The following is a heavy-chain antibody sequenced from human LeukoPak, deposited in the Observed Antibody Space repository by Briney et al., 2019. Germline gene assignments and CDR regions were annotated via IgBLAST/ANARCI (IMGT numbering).Heavy chain of an antibody. Sequence: SETLSLTCAVSGGSISSGGYSWSWIRQPPGKGLEWIGYIYHSGSTYYNPSLKSRVTISVDTSKNQFSLKLSSVTAADTAVYYCARLRDANWFDPWGQGTLVTVSS. J-gene: IGHJ5*02. CDR2: IYHSGST. CDR3: ARLRDANWFDP. CDR1: GGSISSGGYS. V-gene: IGHV4-30-2*01.